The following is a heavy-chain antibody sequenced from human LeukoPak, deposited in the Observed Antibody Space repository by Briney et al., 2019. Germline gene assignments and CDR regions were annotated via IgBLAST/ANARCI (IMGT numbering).Heavy chain of an antibody. D-gene: IGHD3-16*01. V-gene: IGHV4-39*01. Sequence: SETLSLTCTVSGDSISSSSYYWGWIRQPPGKGLEWIGSIYYTGTTYYNPSLKSRVTISVDTSKNQFSLKVRSVTAADTAVYYCARHGLGYYYYMDVWGPGTLVTVSS. CDR1: GDSISSSSYY. J-gene: IGHJ6*03. CDR3: ARHGLGYYYYMDV. CDR2: IYYTGTT.